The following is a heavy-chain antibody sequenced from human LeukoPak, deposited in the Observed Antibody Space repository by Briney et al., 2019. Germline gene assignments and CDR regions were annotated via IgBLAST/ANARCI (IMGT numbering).Heavy chain of an antibody. CDR2: IYHSGNT. V-gene: IGHV4-59*08. CDR3: ARQPSGTAAFDI. Sequence: SETLSLTCAVSGGSISSYYWSWIRQSTGKGLEWIAYIYHSGNTNYNPSFKSRVTISVDTSKNQFSLKLTSVAAADTAIYYCARQPSGTAAFDIWGQGTMVTVSS. CDR1: GGSISSYY. D-gene: IGHD1/OR15-1a*01. J-gene: IGHJ3*02.